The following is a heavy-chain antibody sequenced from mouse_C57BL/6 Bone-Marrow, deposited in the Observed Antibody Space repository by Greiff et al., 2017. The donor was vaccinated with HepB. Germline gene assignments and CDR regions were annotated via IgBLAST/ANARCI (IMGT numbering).Heavy chain of an antibody. Sequence: VQLKESGAELVKPGASVKLSCTASGFNIKDYYMHWVKQRTEQGLEWIGRIDPEDGETKYAPKFQGKANITADTSSNNAYLQLSSLTSEDTAVYYCASGSSYWYFDVWGTGTTVTVSS. D-gene: IGHD1-1*01. CDR3: ASGSSYWYFDV. J-gene: IGHJ1*03. CDR1: GFNIKDYY. CDR2: IDPEDGET. V-gene: IGHV14-2*01.